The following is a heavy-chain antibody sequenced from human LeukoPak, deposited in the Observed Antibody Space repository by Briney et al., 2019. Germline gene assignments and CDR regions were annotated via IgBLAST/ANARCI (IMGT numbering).Heavy chain of an antibody. CDR2: IIPIFGTT. CDR3: ARDNRPYYYYYGMDV. Sequence: SVKVSCKASGGTFSSYAISWVRQAPGQGLEWMGGIIPIFGTTNYAQKFQGRVTITADESTSTAYMELSSLRSEDTAVYYCARDNRPYYYYYGMDVWGKGTTVTVSS. CDR1: GGTFSSYA. J-gene: IGHJ6*04. D-gene: IGHD2/OR15-2a*01. V-gene: IGHV1-69*13.